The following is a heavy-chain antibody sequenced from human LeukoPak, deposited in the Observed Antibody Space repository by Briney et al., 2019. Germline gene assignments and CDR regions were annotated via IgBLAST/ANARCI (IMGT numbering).Heavy chain of an antibody. Sequence: PGGSLRLSCAASGFTFSSYWMNWARQAPGKGLEWVASINHNGNVNYYVDSVKGRFTISRDNAKNSLYLQMSNLRAEDTAVYYCARPGITAFDIWGQGTMVTVSS. CDR1: GFTFSSYW. CDR2: INHNGNVN. V-gene: IGHV3-7*03. CDR3: ARPGITAFDI. D-gene: IGHD3-10*01. J-gene: IGHJ3*02.